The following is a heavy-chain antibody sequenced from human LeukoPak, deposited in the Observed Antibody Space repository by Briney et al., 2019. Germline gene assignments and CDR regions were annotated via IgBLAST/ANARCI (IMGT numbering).Heavy chain of an antibody. CDR1: GFTFSRFA. CDR2: ISGNGLQT. D-gene: IGHD3-10*01. CDR3: ARGISPLDYIGPYYFDY. J-gene: IGHJ4*02. Sequence: HSGGSLRLSCSASGFTFSRFAMTWVRHLPGKGLEWVSTISGNGLQTFYADSVKGRFTISRDNSKNTLYLQMNSLRVEDTAVYYCARGISPLDYIGPYYFDYWGQGTLVTVSS. V-gene: IGHV3-23*01.